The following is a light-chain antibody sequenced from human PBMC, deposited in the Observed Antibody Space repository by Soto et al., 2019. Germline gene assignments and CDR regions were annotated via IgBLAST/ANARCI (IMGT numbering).Light chain of an antibody. J-gene: IGLJ1*01. CDR2: EVS. CDR1: SGDVGGHNY. V-gene: IGLV2-11*01. Sequence: QSALTQPRSVSGSPGQSVTISCTGSSGDVGGHNYVSWYRQYPGQAPKLLIYEVSKRPLGVPDRFSGSKSAYTASLTVSGLQAEDEADYYCSSYAGSHIFVFGSGTKLTVL. CDR3: SSYAGSHIFV.